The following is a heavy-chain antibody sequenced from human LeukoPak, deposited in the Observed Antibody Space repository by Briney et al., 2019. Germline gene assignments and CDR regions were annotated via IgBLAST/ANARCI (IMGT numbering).Heavy chain of an antibody. CDR3: ARWSLGGGYAIDY. CDR1: GGTFSSYA. CDR2: IIPIFGTA. J-gene: IGHJ4*02. D-gene: IGHD5-12*01. Sequence: SVKVSCKASGGTFSSYAISWVRQAPGQGLEWMGGIIPIFGTANYAQKFQGRVTITADESTSTAYMELSSLRSEDTAVYYCARWSLGGGYAIDYWGQGTLVTVSS. V-gene: IGHV1-69*13.